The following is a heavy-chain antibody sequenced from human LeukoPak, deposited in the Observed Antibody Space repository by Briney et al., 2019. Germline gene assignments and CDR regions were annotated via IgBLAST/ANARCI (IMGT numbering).Heavy chain of an antibody. J-gene: IGHJ4*02. CDR1: GFTFSSYE. V-gene: IGHV3-48*03. CDR2: ISSSGSTI. D-gene: IGHD1-1*01. Sequence: GGSLRLSCAASGFTFSSYEMNWVRQAPGKGLEWVSYISSSGSTIYYADSVKGRFTISRDNAKNSLYLQMNSLRAEDTAVYYCARDHWKWGGFDYWGQGTLVTVSS. CDR3: ARDHWKWGGFDY.